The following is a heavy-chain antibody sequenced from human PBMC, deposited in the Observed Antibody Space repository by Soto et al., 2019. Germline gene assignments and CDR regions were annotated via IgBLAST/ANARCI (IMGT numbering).Heavy chain of an antibody. CDR2: IYYSGST. D-gene: IGHD6-19*01. CDR3: ARAVAVAGLGGVFFWFDP. J-gene: IGHJ5*02. V-gene: IGHV4-59*01. Sequence: SETLSLTCTVSGGSISSYYWSWIRQPPGKGLEWIGYIYYSGSTNYNPSLKSRVTISVDTSKNQFSLKLSSVTAADTAVYYCARAVAVAGLGGVFFWFDPWGQGTLVTVSS. CDR1: GGSISSYY.